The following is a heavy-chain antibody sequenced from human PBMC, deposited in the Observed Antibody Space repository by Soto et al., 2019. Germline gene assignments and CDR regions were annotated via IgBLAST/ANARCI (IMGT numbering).Heavy chain of an antibody. V-gene: IGHV2-5*02. CDR1: GFSLSTSGVG. D-gene: IGHD3-3*01. Sequence: SGPTLVNPTQTLTLTCTLSGFSLSTSGVGVGWIRQPPGKALEWLALIYWDDDKRYSPSLKSRLTITKDTSKNQVVLTMTNMDPVDTATYYCALALGRRYDFWSGYYNYWGQGTLVTVSS. J-gene: IGHJ4*02. CDR2: IYWDDDK. CDR3: ALALGRRYDFWSGYYNY.